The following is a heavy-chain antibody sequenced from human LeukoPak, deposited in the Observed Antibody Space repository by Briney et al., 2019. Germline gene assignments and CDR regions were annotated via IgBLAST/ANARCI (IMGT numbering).Heavy chain of an antibody. D-gene: IGHD2/OR15-2a*01. CDR2: IRNDGSNT. CDR1: GLTFSSYG. J-gene: IGHJ6*03. CDR3: ANLNIRAHIDV. Sequence: PGGSLRLSCAASGLTFSSYGMHWVRQAPGKGLEWVTFIRNDGSNTYYADSVKGRFTISRDNFKNTVYLQMNSLRAEDTAVYYCANLNIRAHIDVWGKGTTVTISS. V-gene: IGHV3-30*02.